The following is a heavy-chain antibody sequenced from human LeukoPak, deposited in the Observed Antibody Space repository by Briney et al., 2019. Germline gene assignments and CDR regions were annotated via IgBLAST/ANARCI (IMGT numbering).Heavy chain of an antibody. J-gene: IGHJ3*02. CDR2: ISSSSSYI. V-gene: IGHV3-21*01. Sequence: PGGXXXXSCAASGFTFSSYSMNWVRQAPGKGLEWVSSISSSSSYIYYADSVKGRFTISRDNYKNTLYMQMNSLRAEDTAVYYCAKLCSSTSCYQSCDAFDIWGQGTMVTVSS. CDR1: GFTFSSYS. CDR3: AKLCSSTSCYQSCDAFDI. D-gene: IGHD2-2*01.